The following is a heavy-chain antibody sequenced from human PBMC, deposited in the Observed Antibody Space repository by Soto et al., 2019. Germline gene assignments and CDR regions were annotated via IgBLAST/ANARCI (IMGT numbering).Heavy chain of an antibody. V-gene: IGHV4-31*01. Sequence: QVHLQESGPGLVKPSQTLSLACSVSGESITSLGYYWTWVRQPPGKGLEWIGFVSYTGSTFYNSARRRPGPISRHASANPFFLDVKSVTVADTARAFCTRGDYWGQGVLGTVS. CDR2: VSYTGST. J-gene: IGHJ4*02. CDR3: TRGDY. CDR1: GESITSLGYY.